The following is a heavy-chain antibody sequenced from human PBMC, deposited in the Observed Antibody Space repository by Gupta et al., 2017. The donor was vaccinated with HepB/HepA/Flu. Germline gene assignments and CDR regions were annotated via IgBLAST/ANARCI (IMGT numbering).Heavy chain of an antibody. D-gene: IGHD3-10*01. CDR3: ARQPKYYYGSGSYYNPEVGYFDL. CDR2: IYPGDSDT. J-gene: IGHJ2*01. Sequence: EVQLVQSGAEVKKPGESLKISCKGSGYSFTSYWIGWVRQMPGKGLEWMGIIYPGDSDTRYSPSFQGQVTISADKSISTAYLQWSSLKASDTAMYYCARQPKYYYGSGSYYNPEVGYFDLWGRGTLVTVSS. V-gene: IGHV5-51*01. CDR1: GYSFTSYW.